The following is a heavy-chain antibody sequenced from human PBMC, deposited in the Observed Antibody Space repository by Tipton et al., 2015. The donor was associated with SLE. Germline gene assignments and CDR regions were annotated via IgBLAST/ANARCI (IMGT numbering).Heavy chain of an antibody. CDR2: ISYHGTNE. CDR3: ARVDSSGWHYYYYYMDV. Sequence: RSLRLSCSASGFTFSSYAMHWVRQAPGKGLEWVAVISYHGTNEYYADSVKGRFTISRDNSKNTLSLQMNSLRAEDTAVYYCARVDSSGWHYYYYYMDVWGKGTTVTVSS. CDR1: GFTFSSYA. D-gene: IGHD6-19*01. J-gene: IGHJ6*03. V-gene: IGHV3-30-3*01.